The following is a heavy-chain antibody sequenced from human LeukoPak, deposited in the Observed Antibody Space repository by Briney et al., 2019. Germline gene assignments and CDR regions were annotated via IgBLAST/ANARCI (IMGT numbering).Heavy chain of an antibody. D-gene: IGHD3-22*01. Sequence: SETLSLTCIVSGGSISSNRYYWSWIRQPPGKGLEWIGEINHSGSTNYNPSLKSRVTISVDTSKNQFSLKLSSVTAADTAVYYCARLLRWYYYDSSGCYFDYWGQGTLVTVSS. V-gene: IGHV4-39*07. J-gene: IGHJ4*02. CDR1: GGSISSNRYY. CDR2: INHSGST. CDR3: ARLLRWYYYDSSGCYFDY.